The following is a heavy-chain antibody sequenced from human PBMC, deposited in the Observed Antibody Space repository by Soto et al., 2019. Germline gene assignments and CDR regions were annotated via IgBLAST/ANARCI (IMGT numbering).Heavy chain of an antibody. CDR3: AREETAWPLAYGLDV. CDR1: GFTFRTYS. V-gene: IGHV3-21*01. Sequence: PVGSLRLFCVASGFTFRTYSMNCVRQAPGKGLEWVSTIGTRSDIYYAESVKGRFTISRDNAKNSLSLQMNSLRVEDTAVYYCAREETAWPLAYGLDVWGQGTAVTVSS. CDR2: IGTRSDI. D-gene: IGHD2-21*02. J-gene: IGHJ6*02.